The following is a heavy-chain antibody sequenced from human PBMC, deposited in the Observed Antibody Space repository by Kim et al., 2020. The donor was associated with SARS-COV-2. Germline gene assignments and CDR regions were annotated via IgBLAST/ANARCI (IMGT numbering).Heavy chain of an antibody. D-gene: IGHD3-16*01. CDR3: ARQGANYYYGMDV. J-gene: IGHJ6*02. Sequence: ETLSLTCTVSGGSISGYYWSWIRQPPGKGLEWIGYIYNSGSTNYSPSLKSRVTISVDTSKNQFSLHLTSVTAADTAVYYCARQGANYYYGMDVWGQGTTVTVSS. V-gene: IGHV4-59*08. CDR2: IYNSGST. CDR1: GGSISGYY.